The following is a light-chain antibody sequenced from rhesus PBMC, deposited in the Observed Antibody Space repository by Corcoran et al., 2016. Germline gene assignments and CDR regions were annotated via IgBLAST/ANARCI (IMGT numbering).Light chain of an antibody. J-gene: IGKJ2*01. V-gene: IGKV2-104*01. CDR3: MQALEFPYS. CDR2: EVS. CDR1: PSLLDSEDGNTY. Sequence: DIVMTQTPLSLPVTLGEPASISCRSSPSLLDSEDGNTYLEWYLHKPGQSPPFLIYEVSKRASGVPDRVRGRGSDTDFTLKISRVEAEDVGVYYCMQALEFPYSFGQGTKVEIK.